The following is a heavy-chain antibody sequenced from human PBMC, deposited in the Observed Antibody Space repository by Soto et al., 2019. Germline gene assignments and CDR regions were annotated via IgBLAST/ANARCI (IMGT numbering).Heavy chain of an antibody. V-gene: IGHV3-11*01. CDR1: GFTFSNYY. Sequence: PXVSLLLSSGASGFTFSNYYMSWIRQAPGKGLEWVSYISSTGRTIYYADSVKGRFTVSRDNAQNSLSLKLNSLRVEDTAVYYCARSYSSGWEFDYWGQGTQVTVSS. CDR2: ISSTGRTI. D-gene: IGHD6-19*01. CDR3: ARSYSSGWEFDY. J-gene: IGHJ4*02.